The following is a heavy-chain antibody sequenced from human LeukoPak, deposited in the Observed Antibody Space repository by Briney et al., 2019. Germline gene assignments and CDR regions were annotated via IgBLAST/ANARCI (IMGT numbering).Heavy chain of an antibody. CDR2: IYYTGST. J-gene: IGHJ4*02. D-gene: IGHD3-3*01. CDR1: GASISNYY. V-gene: IGHV4-59*01. CDR3: ASTPLRFLQWLPSV. Sequence: KPSETLSLTCPVSGASISNYYWSWIRQPPGKGLEWIGYIYYTGSTNYNPSLKSRVTISIDTSTNQFSLKLTSVTAADTAVYYCASTPLRFLQWLPSVWGQGTLVTVSS.